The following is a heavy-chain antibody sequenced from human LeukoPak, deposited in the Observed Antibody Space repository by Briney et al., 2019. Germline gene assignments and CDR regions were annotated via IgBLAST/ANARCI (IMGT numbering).Heavy chain of an antibody. CDR1: GGSISSYY. D-gene: IGHD2-15*01. CDR2: IYTSGGT. V-gene: IGHV4-4*07. Sequence: SETLSLTCTVSGGSISSYYWSWIRQPAGKGLEWIGRIYTSGGTNYNPSLKSRVTMSVDTSKNQFSLKLSSVTAADTAVYYCARVVTRVGYYYYYYMDVWGKGTTVTISS. J-gene: IGHJ6*03. CDR3: ARVVTRVGYYYYYYMDV.